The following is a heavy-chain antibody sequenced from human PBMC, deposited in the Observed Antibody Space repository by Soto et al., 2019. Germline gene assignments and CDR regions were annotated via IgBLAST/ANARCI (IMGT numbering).Heavy chain of an antibody. J-gene: IGHJ4*02. V-gene: IGHV3-48*01. CDR3: AKDPNGDYVGAFDS. Sequence: PGGSLRLSFAASVFTFSSYSMNWVRQAPGKGLEWVSYISSSSSTTYYADSVKGRFTISRDKSKNTVFLQMNSLRADDTAVYHCAKDPNGDYVGAFDSWGQGTLVTVSS. CDR2: ISSSSSTT. D-gene: IGHD4-17*01. CDR1: VFTFSSYS.